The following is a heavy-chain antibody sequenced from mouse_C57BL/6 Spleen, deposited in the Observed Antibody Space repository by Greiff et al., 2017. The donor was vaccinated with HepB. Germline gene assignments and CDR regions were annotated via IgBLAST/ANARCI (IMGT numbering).Heavy chain of an antibody. Sequence: QVQLQQSGAELARPGASVKLSCKASGYTFTSYGISWVKQRTGQGLEWIGEIYPRSGNTYYNEKFKGKATLTADKSSSTAYMELRSLTSVDSAVYFGSRGITTVVATPYYDAMDYWGQGTSVTVSS. CDR1: GYTFTSYG. CDR3: SRGITTVVATPYYDAMDY. J-gene: IGHJ4*01. D-gene: IGHD1-1*01. V-gene: IGHV1-81*01. CDR2: IYPRSGNT.